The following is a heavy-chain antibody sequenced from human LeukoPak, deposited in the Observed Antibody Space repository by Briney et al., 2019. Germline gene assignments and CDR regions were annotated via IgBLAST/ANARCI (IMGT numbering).Heavy chain of an antibody. D-gene: IGHD1-26*01. CDR1: GIAVTGNY. CDR3: AIAQSWDELFDS. J-gene: IGHJ4*02. CDR2: ISINTDT. Sequence: GGSLTLSCAASGIAVTGNYMSWVRQPPGKGLEWVSFISINTDTFYADSVRGRFAISRDSSENTLFLQMNSLRDEDSAVYYCAIAQSWDELFDSWGQGTLVTVSS. V-gene: IGHV3-53*01.